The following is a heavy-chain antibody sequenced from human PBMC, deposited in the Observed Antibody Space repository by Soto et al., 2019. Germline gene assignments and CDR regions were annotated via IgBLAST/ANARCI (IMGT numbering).Heavy chain of an antibody. CDR1: GFTFSSYA. D-gene: IGHD6-6*01. Sequence: EVQLLESGGGLVQPGGSLRLSCAASGFTFSSYAMSWVRQAPGKGLEWVSAISGSGGSTYYADYVKGRFTISRDNAKNTLYLQMNSLRAEDTAVYYCAKDAYSSSSGLDVLVDYWGQGTLVNVSS. CDR3: AKDAYSSSSGLDVLVDY. J-gene: IGHJ4*02. V-gene: IGHV3-23*01. CDR2: ISGSGGST.